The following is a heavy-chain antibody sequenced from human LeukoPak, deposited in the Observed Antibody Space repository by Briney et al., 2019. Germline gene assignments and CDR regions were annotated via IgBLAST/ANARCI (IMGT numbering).Heavy chain of an antibody. CDR1: GDSISSGSYY. CDR2: ISYGGSI. CDR3: RGYDSSGNWLFDY. J-gene: IGHJ4*02. Sequence: SETLSLTCTVSGDSISSGSYYWAWVRPPPGKGLGWIGSISYGGSIYYNPSLKTRVTMSVDTSKNQFSLRLSSVTAADTALYYCRGYDSSGNWLFDYWGQGTLVTVSS. D-gene: IGHD3-22*01. V-gene: IGHV4-39*01.